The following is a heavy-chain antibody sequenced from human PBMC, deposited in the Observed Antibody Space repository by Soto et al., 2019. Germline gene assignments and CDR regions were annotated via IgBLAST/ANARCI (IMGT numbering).Heavy chain of an antibody. D-gene: IGHD3-22*01. CDR2: INSDGSST. V-gene: IGHV3-74*01. CDR3: ASQGYYYDSSGYYLTSYYYYYYGMDV. CDR1: GFTFSSYW. Sequence: GGSLRLSCAASGFTFSSYWMHWVRQAPGKGLVWVSRINSDGSSTSYADSVKGRFTISRDNAKNTLYLQMNSLRAEDTAVYYCASQGYYYDSSGYYLTSYYYYYYGMDVWGQGTTVTVSS. J-gene: IGHJ6*02.